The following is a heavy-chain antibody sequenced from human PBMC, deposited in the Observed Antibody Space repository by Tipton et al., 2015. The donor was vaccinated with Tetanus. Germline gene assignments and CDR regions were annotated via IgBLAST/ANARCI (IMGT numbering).Heavy chain of an antibody. J-gene: IGHJ3*02. Sequence: SLRLSCAASGFTFSSYAMSWVRQAPGKGLEWVSAISGSGGSTYYADSVKGRFTISRDNSKNTLYLQMNSLRAEDTAVYYCAKDSHLNIVVVVVAIYAFDIWGQGTMVTVSS. CDR2: ISGSGGST. D-gene: IGHD2-15*01. V-gene: IGHV3-23*01. CDR1: GFTFSSYA. CDR3: AKDSHLNIVVVVVAIYAFDI.